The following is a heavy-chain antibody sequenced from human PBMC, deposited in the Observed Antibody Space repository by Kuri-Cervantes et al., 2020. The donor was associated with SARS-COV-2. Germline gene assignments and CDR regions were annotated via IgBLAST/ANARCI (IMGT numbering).Heavy chain of an antibody. D-gene: IGHD3-3*01. J-gene: IGHJ6*02. CDR1: GGSISSSSYY. CDR2: IYYSGST. CDR3: ARLPTYCDFWSGYPAFDYYYYGMDV. Sequence: SETLSLTCTVSGGSISSSSYYWGWIRQPPGKGLEWIGSIYYSGSTYYNTSLKSRFTISVDTSKKQCSLKLSSVTAADTAVYYCARLPTYCDFWSGYPAFDYYYYGMDVWGQGTTVTVSS. V-gene: IGHV4-39*01.